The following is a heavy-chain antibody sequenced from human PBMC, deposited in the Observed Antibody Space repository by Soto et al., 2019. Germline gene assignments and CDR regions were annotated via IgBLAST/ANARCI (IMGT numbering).Heavy chain of an antibody. Sequence: VASVKVSCKASGYTFTSYGISWVRQAPGQGLEWMGWISAYNGNTNYAQKLQGRVTMTTDTSTSTAYMELRSLRSDDTAVYYCARRAEARFYYYGMGVWGQGTTVTVSS. CDR3: ARRAEARFYYYGMGV. V-gene: IGHV1-18*01. J-gene: IGHJ6*02. D-gene: IGHD3-3*01. CDR1: GYTFTSYG. CDR2: ISAYNGNT.